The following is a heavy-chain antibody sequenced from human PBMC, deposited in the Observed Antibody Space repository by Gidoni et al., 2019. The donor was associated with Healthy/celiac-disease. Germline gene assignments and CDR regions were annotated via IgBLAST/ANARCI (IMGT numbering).Heavy chain of an antibody. D-gene: IGHD5-18*01. CDR3: ARVGATAMADYYYYGMDV. Sequence: QVQLQESGPGLVKPSETLSLTCTVSGGSVRSGSYYWSWIRQPPGKGLEWIGYIYYSGSTNYNPSLKSRVTISVDTSKNQFSLKLSSVTAADTAVYYCARVGATAMADYYYYGMDVWGQGTTVTVSS. CDR2: IYYSGST. CDR1: GGSVRSGSYY. J-gene: IGHJ6*02. V-gene: IGHV4-61*01.